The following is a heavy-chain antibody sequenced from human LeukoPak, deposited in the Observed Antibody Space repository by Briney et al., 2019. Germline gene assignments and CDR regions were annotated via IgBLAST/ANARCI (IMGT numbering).Heavy chain of an antibody. Sequence: GGSLRLSCVVSGISLSNYAMTWVRQAPGKGLEWVSYISERGGSTTYADSVKGRFTISRDSSLNTLYLQMNNPRAEDTAVYFCAKRGVVIRGIIVIGYHQEAYHYDFWGQGVLVTVSS. CDR3: AKRGVVIRGIIVIGYHQEAYHYDF. D-gene: IGHD3-10*01. J-gene: IGHJ4*02. V-gene: IGHV3-23*01. CDR2: ISERGGST. CDR1: GISLSNYA.